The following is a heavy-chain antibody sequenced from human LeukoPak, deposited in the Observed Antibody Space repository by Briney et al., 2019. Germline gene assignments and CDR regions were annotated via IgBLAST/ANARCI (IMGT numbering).Heavy chain of an antibody. CDR2: VYRSGST. CDR3: ARDIMDNGGFDY. J-gene: IGHJ4*02. Sequence: SETLSLTCAVSGGSTSSGDYSWSWIRQPPGKGLEWIGYVYRSGSTFYNPSLKSRVTISVDRSKNQFSLNLSSVTAADTAVYFCARDIMDNGGFDYWGQGTLVTVSS. V-gene: IGHV4-30-2*01. D-gene: IGHD3-16*01. CDR1: GGSTSSGDYS.